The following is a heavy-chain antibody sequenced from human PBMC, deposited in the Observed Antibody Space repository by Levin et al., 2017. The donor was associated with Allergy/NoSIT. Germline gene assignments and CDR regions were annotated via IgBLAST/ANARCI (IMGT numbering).Heavy chain of an antibody. V-gene: IGHV3-30*18. CDR2: ISYDGSNK. CDR3: AKLAGGTSQTGSIAVAGNHRNYYYYGMDV. Sequence: GESLKISCAASGFTFSSYGMHWVRQAPGKGLEWVAVISYDGSNKYYADSVKGRFTISRDNSKNTLYLQMNSLRAEDTAVYYCAKLAGGTSQTGSIAVAGNHRNYYYYGMDVWGQGTTVTVSS. CDR1: GFTFSSYG. D-gene: IGHD6-19*01. J-gene: IGHJ6*02.